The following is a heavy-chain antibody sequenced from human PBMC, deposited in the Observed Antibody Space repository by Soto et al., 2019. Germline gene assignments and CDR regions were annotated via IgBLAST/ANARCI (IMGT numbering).Heavy chain of an antibody. J-gene: IGHJ4*01. CDR2: IWYGGIKR. CDR3: VGDVGAKGVVHFDV. D-gene: IGHD3-3*01. Sequence: HPGGSLRLSCEGSGFKFNTYGMHWVRQTPGKGLEWVAVIWYGGIKRHYADSVKGRFTISRDYAKNTLYLQMNSLRVDDTAVYFCVGDVGAKGVVHFDVWGRGTLVTVSS. V-gene: IGHV3-33*08. CDR1: GFKFNTYG.